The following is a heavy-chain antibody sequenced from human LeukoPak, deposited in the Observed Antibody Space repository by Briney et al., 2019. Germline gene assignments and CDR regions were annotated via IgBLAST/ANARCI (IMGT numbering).Heavy chain of an antibody. Sequence: PGGSLRLSCTASGFTFGDYAMSWFRQAPGKGLEWVGFIRSKACGGTTEYAASVKGRFTISRDDSKSIAYLQMNSLKTEDTAVYYCTRDWETLGYCSGGSCHRFDYWGQGTLVTVSS. CDR3: TRDWETLGYCSGGSCHRFDY. D-gene: IGHD2-15*01. V-gene: IGHV3-49*03. CDR2: IRSKACGGTT. CDR1: GFTFGDYA. J-gene: IGHJ4*02.